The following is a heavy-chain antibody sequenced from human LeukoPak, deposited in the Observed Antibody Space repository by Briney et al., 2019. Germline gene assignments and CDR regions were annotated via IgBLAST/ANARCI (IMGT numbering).Heavy chain of an antibody. CDR2: IYPGDSDT. D-gene: IGHD6-19*01. CDR1: GYSFTSYW. Sequence: RGESLKISCKGSGYSFTSYWIGWVRQLPGKGLEWMGIIYPGDSDTRYSPSFQGQVTISADKSISTAYLQWSSLKASDTAMYYCARSNAGYSSGWIRFDPWGQGTLVTVSS. J-gene: IGHJ5*02. CDR3: ARSNAGYSSGWIRFDP. V-gene: IGHV5-51*01.